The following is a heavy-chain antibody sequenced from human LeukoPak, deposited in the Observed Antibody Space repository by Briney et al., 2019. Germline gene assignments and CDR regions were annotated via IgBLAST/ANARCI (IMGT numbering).Heavy chain of an antibody. CDR2: INSDGSST. CDR1: GFTFSSHW. D-gene: IGHD3-10*01. Sequence: GGSLRLSCAASGFTFSSHWMHWVRQAPGKGLVWVSRINSDGSSTNYADSVKGRFTISRDNAKNTLHLQMNSLRAEDTAVYYCARGARGSGTASDYWGQGTLVTVSS. V-gene: IGHV3-74*01. J-gene: IGHJ4*02. CDR3: ARGARGSGTASDY.